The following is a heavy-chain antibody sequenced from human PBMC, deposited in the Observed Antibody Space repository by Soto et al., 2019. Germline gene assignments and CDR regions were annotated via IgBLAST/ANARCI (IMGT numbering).Heavy chain of an antibody. CDR2: ISAYNGNT. CDR3: ARDRWAYYGILTGYPYVAFDI. J-gene: IGHJ3*02. D-gene: IGHD3-9*01. V-gene: IGHV1-18*04. Sequence: EAAVKVSCKASGYTFTSYVISWVGQPPGQGLEWMGWISAYNGNTNYAQKLQGRVTMTTDTSTSTAYMELRSLRSDDTAVYYCARDRWAYYGILTGYPYVAFDIWGHGTMGTVS. CDR1: GYTFTSYV.